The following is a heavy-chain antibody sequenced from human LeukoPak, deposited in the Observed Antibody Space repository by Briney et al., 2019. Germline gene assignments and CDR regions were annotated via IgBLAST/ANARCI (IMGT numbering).Heavy chain of an antibody. CDR1: GFTFSSYA. D-gene: IGHD5-12*01. CDR2: ISGSGGST. Sequence: GGSLRLSCAASGFTFSSYAMSWVRQAPGNGLEWVSGISGSGGSTYYADSVKGRFTISRDNSKNTLYLQMNSLRAEDTAVYYCARARGYSGYDLIIDHWGQGTLVTVSS. J-gene: IGHJ4*02. V-gene: IGHV3-23*01. CDR3: ARARGYSGYDLIIDH.